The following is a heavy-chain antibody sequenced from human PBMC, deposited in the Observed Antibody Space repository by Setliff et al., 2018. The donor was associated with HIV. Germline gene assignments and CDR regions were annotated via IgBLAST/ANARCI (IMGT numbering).Heavy chain of an antibody. D-gene: IGHD5-18*01. Sequence: PSETLSLTCTVSGGSVNSDSYYWTWIRQPPGKGLEWIGNIFYSGNNFYNPSLKSRVTISLDTSTNRFSLKLNSVTAADTAIYYCARQVGSQYSYWAYYFDSWGQGALVTVSS. CDR2: IFYSGNN. J-gene: IGHJ4*02. CDR3: ARQVGSQYSYWAYYFDS. V-gene: IGHV4-61*03. CDR1: GGSVNSDSYY.